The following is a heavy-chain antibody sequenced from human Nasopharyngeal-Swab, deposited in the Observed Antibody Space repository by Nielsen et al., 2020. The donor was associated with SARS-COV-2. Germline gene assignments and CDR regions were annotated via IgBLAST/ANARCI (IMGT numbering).Heavy chain of an antibody. Sequence: GESLKISCAASGFTFSSYWMHWVRQAPGKGLVWVSRINSDGSSTSYADSVKGRFTISRDNAKNTLYLQMNSLRAEDTAVYYCARGRRSFPTDYWGQGTLVTVPS. CDR3: ARGRRSFPTDY. CDR2: INSDGSST. D-gene: IGHD1-1*01. V-gene: IGHV3-74*01. J-gene: IGHJ4*02. CDR1: GFTFSSYW.